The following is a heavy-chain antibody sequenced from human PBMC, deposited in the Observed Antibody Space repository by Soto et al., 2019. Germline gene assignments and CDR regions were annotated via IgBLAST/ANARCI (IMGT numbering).Heavy chain of an antibody. CDR2: IWSDGNNK. V-gene: IGHV3-33*01. J-gene: IGHJ4*02. Sequence: GGSLRLSCAAPGFTFSSYGMHWVRQAPGKGLEWVALIWSDGNNKYYADSVKGRFTVSRDNSKNTLYLQMNSLRAEDTAVYYCARAQNSSGNYYPFDYWGQGTLVTVSS. CDR3: ARAQNSSGNYYPFDY. CDR1: GFTFSSYG. D-gene: IGHD1-26*01.